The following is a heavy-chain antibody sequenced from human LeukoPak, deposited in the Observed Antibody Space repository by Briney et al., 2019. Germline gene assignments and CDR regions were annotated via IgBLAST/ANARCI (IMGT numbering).Heavy chain of an antibody. CDR1: GGTFSSYA. D-gene: IGHD1-26*01. Sequence: EASVKVSCKASGGTFSSYAISWVRQAPGQGLEWMGRIIPILGIANYAQKFQGRVTITADKSTSTAYMELSSLRSEDTAVYYCASTKVVGAPGTYYYYGMDVWGQGTTVTVSS. CDR2: IIPILGIA. V-gene: IGHV1-69*04. J-gene: IGHJ6*02. CDR3: ASTKVVGAPGTYYYYGMDV.